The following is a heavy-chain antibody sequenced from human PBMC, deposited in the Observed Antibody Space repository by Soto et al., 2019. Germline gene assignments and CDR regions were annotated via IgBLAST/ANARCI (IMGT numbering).Heavy chain of an antibody. CDR1: GYTLTELS. CDR3: ATGAFRYCSGGSCYRPLGY. CDR2: FDPEDGET. D-gene: IGHD2-15*01. Sequence: ASVKVSCKVSGYTLTELSMHWVRQAPGKGLEWMGGFDPEDGETIYAQKFQGRVTMTEDTSTDTAYMELSSLRSEDTAVYYCATGAFRYCSGGSCYRPLGYWGQGTLVTVSS. J-gene: IGHJ4*02. V-gene: IGHV1-24*01.